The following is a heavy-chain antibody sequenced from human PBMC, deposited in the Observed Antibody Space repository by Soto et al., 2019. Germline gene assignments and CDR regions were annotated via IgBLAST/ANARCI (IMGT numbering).Heavy chain of an antibody. J-gene: IGHJ4*02. D-gene: IGHD2-15*01. CDR1: GGSISSNNW. CDR2: IYHSGST. Sequence: QVQLQESGPGLVKPSETLSLTCDVSGGSISSNNWWSWVRQTPGKGLEWIGEIYHSGSTNYNPSLTRRVTISLAKTKNQFSLSLTSMTAAVTAGAYCARRDAACRGGSGPFYHDWGQGTLVTASS. CDR3: ARRDAACRGGSGPFYHD. V-gene: IGHV4-4*02.